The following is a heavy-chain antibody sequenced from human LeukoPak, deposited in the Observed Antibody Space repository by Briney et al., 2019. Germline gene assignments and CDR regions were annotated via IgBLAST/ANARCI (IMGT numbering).Heavy chain of an antibody. V-gene: IGHV3-23*01. D-gene: IGHD1-7*01. CDR3: ARGGYNWNYLSSYYYMDV. CDR1: GFTFSSYA. CDR2: IGGSGGST. J-gene: IGHJ6*03. Sequence: PGGSLRLSCAASGFTFSSYAMNWVRQAPGKGLEWVSAIGGSGGSTYYADSVKGRFTISRDNAKNSLYLQMNSLRAEDTAVYYCARGGYNWNYLSSYYYMDVWGKGTTVTVSS.